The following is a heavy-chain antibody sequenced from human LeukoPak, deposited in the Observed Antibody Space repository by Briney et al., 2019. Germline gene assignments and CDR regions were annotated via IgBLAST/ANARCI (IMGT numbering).Heavy chain of an antibody. CDR2: IYPGDSDT. J-gene: IGHJ3*02. CDR1: GYSFTSYW. D-gene: IGHD6-13*01. CDR3: ARQEEISSSWYVGAFDI. V-gene: IGHV5-51*01. Sequence: GESLKISCKGSGYSFTSYWIGWVRQMPGKGLEWMGIIYPGDSDTRYSPSFQGQVTISADKSISTAYLQWSSLKASDTAMYYCARQEEISSSWYVGAFDIWGQGTMVTVSS.